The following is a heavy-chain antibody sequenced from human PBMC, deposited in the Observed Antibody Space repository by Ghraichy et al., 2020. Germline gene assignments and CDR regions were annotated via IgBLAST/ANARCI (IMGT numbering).Heavy chain of an antibody. CDR3: SSGDTFDM. J-gene: IGHJ3*02. CDR1: GLIFSSYW. CDR2: INQDGREK. Sequence: GGSLRLSCAASGLIFSSYWMTWVRQAPGKGLEWVANINQDGREKYYVASVKGRFTISRDNARNYLYLQMNGLRAEDTAVYYCSSGDTFDMWGQGTMVAVSS. D-gene: IGHD3-10*01. V-gene: IGHV3-7*03.